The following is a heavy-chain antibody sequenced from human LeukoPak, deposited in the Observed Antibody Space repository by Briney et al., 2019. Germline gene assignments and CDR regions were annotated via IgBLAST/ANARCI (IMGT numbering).Heavy chain of an antibody. D-gene: IGHD2-15*01. Sequence: GGSLRLSCAASGFTFSTYVMAWVRQAPGKGLEWVSGISASGSGTYYADSVKGRFTISRDNSKNTLYLQMNSLRAEDTAVYYCAKDGGVVVVEYYFDYWGQGTLVTVSS. V-gene: IGHV3-23*01. CDR1: GFTFSTYV. J-gene: IGHJ4*02. CDR3: AKDGGVVVVEYYFDY. CDR2: ISASGSGT.